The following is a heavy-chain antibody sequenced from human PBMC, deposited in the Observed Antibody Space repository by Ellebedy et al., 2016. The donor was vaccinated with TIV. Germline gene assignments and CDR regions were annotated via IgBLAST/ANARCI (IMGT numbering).Heavy chain of an antibody. Sequence: MPSETLSLTCTVSGGSIRSSSYYWGWIRQPPGKGLEWIGSIYYSGSTYYNPSLESRVTISGDTPKNQFSLRLKSVTAADTATYFCARHGTVGPTAYYYYSGLDVWGLGTTVTVSS. D-gene: IGHD1-26*01. CDR1: GGSIRSSSYY. CDR2: IYYSGST. CDR3: ARHGTVGPTAYYYYSGLDV. J-gene: IGHJ6*02. V-gene: IGHV4-39*01.